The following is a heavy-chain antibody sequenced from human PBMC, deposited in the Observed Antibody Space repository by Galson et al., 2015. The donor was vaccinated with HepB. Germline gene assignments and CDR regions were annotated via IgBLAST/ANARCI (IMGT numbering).Heavy chain of an antibody. CDR3: ARDPVRIPGWFDP. CDR1: GFTFSSYA. D-gene: IGHD1-14*01. V-gene: IGHV3-23*01. Sequence: SLRLSCAASGFTFSSYAMSWVRQAPGKGLEWVSLISDSGGSSYYADSVKGRFTISRDNSKNTLYLQMNSLRADDTAVYYCARDPVRIPGWFDPWGQGTLVTVSS. J-gene: IGHJ5*02. CDR2: ISDSGGSS.